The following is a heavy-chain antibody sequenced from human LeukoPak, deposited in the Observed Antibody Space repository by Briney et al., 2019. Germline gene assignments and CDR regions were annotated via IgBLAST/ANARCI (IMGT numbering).Heavy chain of an antibody. V-gene: IGHV3-30*18. CDR3: AKSEGPIVVVTAILFDY. Sequence: GGPLRLSCAASGFTFSSYGMHWVRQAPGKGLEWVAVISYDGSNKYYADSVKGRFTISRDNSKNTLYLQMNSLRAEDTAVYYCAKSEGPIVVVTAILFDYWGQGTLVTVSS. CDR2: ISYDGSNK. J-gene: IGHJ4*02. D-gene: IGHD2-21*02. CDR1: GFTFSSYG.